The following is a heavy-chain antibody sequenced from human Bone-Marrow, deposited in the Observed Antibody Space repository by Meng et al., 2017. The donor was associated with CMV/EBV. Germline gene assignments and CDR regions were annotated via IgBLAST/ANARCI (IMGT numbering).Heavy chain of an antibody. J-gene: IGHJ6*02. CDR2: ISSSSTYI. V-gene: IGHV3-21*01. Sequence: GESLKISCAASGFTFSNYSMNWVRQAPGKGLEWVSSISSSSTYIYSADSVKGRFTISRDNAKNSLYLQMNSLRAEDTAVYYCARKDGEWTHYYYYGMDVWGQGTTVTVSS. CDR1: GFTFSNYS. CDR3: ARKDGEWTHYYYYGMDV. D-gene: IGHD3-10*01.